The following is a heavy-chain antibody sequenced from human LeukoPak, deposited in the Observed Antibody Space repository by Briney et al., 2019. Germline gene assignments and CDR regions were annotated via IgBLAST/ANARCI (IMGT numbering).Heavy chain of an antibody. V-gene: IGHV3-7*04. CDR3: ARSARYYDILTGYYRGDSPYYFDY. CDR2: IKQDGSEK. D-gene: IGHD3-9*01. J-gene: IGHJ4*02. Sequence: GGSLRLSCAASGFTFSSYWMSWVRQAPGKGLEWVANIKQDGSEKYYVDSVKGRFTISRDNAKNSLYLQVNSLRAEDTAVYYCARSARYYDILTGYYRGDSPYYFDYWGQGTLVTVSS. CDR1: GFTFSSYW.